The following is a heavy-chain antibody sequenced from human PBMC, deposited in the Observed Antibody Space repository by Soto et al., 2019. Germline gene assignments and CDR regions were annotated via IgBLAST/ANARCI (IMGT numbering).Heavy chain of an antibody. CDR1: GGSFHGYY. CDR2: INHSGSV. D-gene: IGHD3-16*01. CDR3: AKGPQTGYYDSWTFYSSVP. Sequence: PSETLSLTCAVYGGSFHGYYWSWIRQPPGKGLEWIGEINHSGSVNFNPTFKSRVSILLDTSKNQMSLQLSSVSAADTAMYYCAKGPQTGYYDSWTFYSSVPWGQGTLVTVSS. J-gene: IGHJ5*02. V-gene: IGHV4-34*01.